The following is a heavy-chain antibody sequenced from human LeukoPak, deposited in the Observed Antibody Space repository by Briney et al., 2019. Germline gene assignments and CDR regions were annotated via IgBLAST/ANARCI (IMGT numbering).Heavy chain of an antibody. J-gene: IGHJ4*02. CDR2: IYSDNT. V-gene: IGHV3-53*01. CDR1: GFTFSSYG. CDR3: ARRAGAYSHPYDY. Sequence: GGSLRLSCAASGFTFSSYGMSWVRQAPGKELEWVSFIYSDNTHYSDSVKGRFTISRDNSKNTLYLQMNSLRAEDTAVYYCARRAGAYSHPYDYWGQGTLVTVSS. D-gene: IGHD4/OR15-4a*01.